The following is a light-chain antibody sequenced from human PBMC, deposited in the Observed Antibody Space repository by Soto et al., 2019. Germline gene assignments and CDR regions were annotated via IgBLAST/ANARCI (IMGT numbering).Light chain of an antibody. V-gene: IGLV2-14*01. CDR3: SSYASSGTLV. Sequence: QSALTQPASVSGSPGQSITISCTGTTSDIGGYNYVSWHQQHPGKAPKLMIHEVRYRPSGVSNRFSGSKSGNTASPTISGLQAEDEADYYCSSYASSGTLVFGGGTKVTVL. CDR1: TSDIGGYNY. J-gene: IGLJ3*02. CDR2: EVR.